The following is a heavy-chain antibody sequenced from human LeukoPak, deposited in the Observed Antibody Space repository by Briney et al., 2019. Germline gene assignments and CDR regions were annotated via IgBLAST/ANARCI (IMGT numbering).Heavy chain of an antibody. J-gene: IGHJ6*03. CDR1: GGTFSGYA. Sequence: SVKVSCKASGGTFSGYAISWVRQAPGQGLEWMGGIIPIFGTANYAQKFQGRVTITADESTSTAYMELSSLRSEDTAVYYCARGELGYCSGGSCYSVYYYYYMDVWGKGTTVTISS. D-gene: IGHD2-15*01. V-gene: IGHV1-69*13. CDR3: ARGELGYCSGGSCYSVYYYYYMDV. CDR2: IIPIFGTA.